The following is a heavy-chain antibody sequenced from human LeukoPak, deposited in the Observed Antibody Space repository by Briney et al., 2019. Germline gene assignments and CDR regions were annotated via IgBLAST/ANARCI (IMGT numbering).Heavy chain of an antibody. CDR1: GFTFNNYW. V-gene: IGHV3-74*01. J-gene: IGHJ5*02. CDR2: INARGSDT. Sequence: GGSLTLSCVASGFTFNNYWMHWVRQAPGKGLEWVSRINARGSDTSYAGSVKGRFTISRDNARNTLYPHMTSLGAEDPAVYYCARVPNWFDPWGKGTLVTVSS. CDR3: ARVPNWFDP.